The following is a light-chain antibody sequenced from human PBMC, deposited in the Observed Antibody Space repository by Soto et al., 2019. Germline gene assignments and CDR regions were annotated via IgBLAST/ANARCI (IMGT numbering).Light chain of an antibody. CDR1: SSDVGGYNY. CDR2: DVS. Sequence: QSVLTQPASVSGSPGQSISISCTGSSSDVGGYNYDSWYQQHPGKAPKLMIYDVSNRPSGVSNRFSGSRSGNTASLTISGLQAEDEADYYCSSYTSTSTVVFGGGTKLTV. V-gene: IGLV2-14*01. CDR3: SSYTSTSTVV. J-gene: IGLJ2*01.